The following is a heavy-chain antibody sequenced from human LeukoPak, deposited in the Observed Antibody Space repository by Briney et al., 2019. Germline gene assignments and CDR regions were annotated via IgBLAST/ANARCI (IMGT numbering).Heavy chain of an antibody. CDR3: ARLAVAGTRDY. CDR2: IHYSGST. V-gene: IGHV4-39*01. Sequence: SETLSLTCTVSGGSISSSSYYWGWIRQPPGKGLEWIGSIHYSGSTYYNPSLKSRVTISVDTSKNRFSLKLSSVTAADTAVYYCARLAVAGTRDYWGQGTLVTVSS. CDR1: GGSISSSSYY. J-gene: IGHJ4*02. D-gene: IGHD6-19*01.